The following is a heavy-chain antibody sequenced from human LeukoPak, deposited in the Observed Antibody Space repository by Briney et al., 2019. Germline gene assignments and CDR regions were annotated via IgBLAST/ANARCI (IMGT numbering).Heavy chain of an antibody. CDR3: AKGRSDFFAYYYYLDV. Sequence: GASVXVSCKASGYTLTSNYIHWVRQAPGQGLEGMGIINPSGGSTTYAQKFQGGVTMTSDTSTSTVYMELTSLRSEDTAVYYCAKGRSDFFAYYYYLDVWGKGTTVTVSS. CDR2: INPSGGST. D-gene: IGHD2-21*02. CDR1: GYTLTSNY. J-gene: IGHJ6*03. V-gene: IGHV1-46*03.